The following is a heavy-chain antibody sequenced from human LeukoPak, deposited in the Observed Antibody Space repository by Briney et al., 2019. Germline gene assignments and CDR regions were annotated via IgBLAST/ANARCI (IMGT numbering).Heavy chain of an antibody. CDR3: ARDLIPYKDHSYYYYGMDV. Sequence: PGGSLRLSCAAPGFTFSSYSMNWVRQAPGKGLEWVSSISSSSSYIYYADSVKGRFTISRDNAKNSLYLQMNSLRAEDTAVYYCARDLIPYKDHSYYYYGMDVWGQGTTVTVSS. D-gene: IGHD1-1*01. J-gene: IGHJ6*02. CDR2: ISSSSSYI. V-gene: IGHV3-21*01. CDR1: GFTFSSYS.